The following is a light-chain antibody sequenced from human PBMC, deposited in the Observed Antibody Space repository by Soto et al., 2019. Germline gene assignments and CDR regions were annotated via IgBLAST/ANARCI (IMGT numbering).Light chain of an antibody. CDR3: QQYGSSPPYT. V-gene: IGKV3-20*01. J-gene: IGKJ2*01. CDR1: QSVSGNY. CDR2: DAS. Sequence: EIVLTQSPGTLSLSPGERATLSCRASQSVSGNYLAWYQQKPGQSPRLLICDASSRVTGIPERFSGSGSETDFTLTISRLEPEDFAVYYCQQYGSSPPYTFGQGTKLEIK.